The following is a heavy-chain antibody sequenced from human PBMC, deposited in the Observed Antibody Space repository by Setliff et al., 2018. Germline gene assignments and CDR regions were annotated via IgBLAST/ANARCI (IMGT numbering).Heavy chain of an antibody. CDR3: ARHLLVQGTYHFDY. Sequence: PSETLSLTCSVSGGSISSGSYYWGWIRQSPGKGLEWIGSMYYSGSTYYNPSLKGRVTLSVDTTKNQLSLKLTSMTAADTAVYFCARHLLVQGTYHFDYWGQGSPVTVSS. CDR1: GGSISSGSYY. J-gene: IGHJ4*02. CDR2: MYYSGST. D-gene: IGHD3-10*01. V-gene: IGHV4-39*01.